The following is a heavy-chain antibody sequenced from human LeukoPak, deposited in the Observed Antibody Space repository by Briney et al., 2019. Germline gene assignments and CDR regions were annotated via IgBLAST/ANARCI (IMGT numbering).Heavy chain of an antibody. CDR1: GFTFSIYA. J-gene: IGHJ3*02. V-gene: IGHV3-23*01. D-gene: IGHD5-18*01. CDR3: ARGPHLALDTDDAFDI. CDR2: ISGSGGST. Sequence: GGSLRLSCAASGFTFSIYAMSWVRQAPGKGLEWVSAISGSGGSTYYTDSVKGRFTISRDNAENSLYLQMNSLRVEDTAVYYCARGPHLALDTDDAFDIWGQGTMVTVSS.